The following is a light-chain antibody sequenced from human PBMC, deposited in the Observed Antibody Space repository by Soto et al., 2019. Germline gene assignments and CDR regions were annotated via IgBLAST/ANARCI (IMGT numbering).Light chain of an antibody. CDR3: QKYNSYWT. CDR1: QSINSW. J-gene: IGKJ1*01. CDR2: KAS. Sequence: DIQMTQSPSTLPASVGDRVTITCRASQSINSWLAWYQQKPGKAPKLLIYKASTLESGVPSRFSGSGSGTEFTLTISSLQPDDFATYYCQKYNSYWTFGQGTKVEIK. V-gene: IGKV1-5*03.